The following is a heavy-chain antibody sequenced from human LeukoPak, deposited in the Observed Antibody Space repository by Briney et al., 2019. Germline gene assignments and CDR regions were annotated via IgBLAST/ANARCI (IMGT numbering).Heavy chain of an antibody. CDR1: GFTFSIYA. V-gene: IGHV3-23*01. CDR3: AKDRPNYYDTSGHYYRRNGDC. CDR2: ITSSGAGT. D-gene: IGHD3-22*01. J-gene: IGHJ4*02. Sequence: GGSLRLSCAASGFTFSIYAMSWVRQAPGKGLEWVSSITSSGAGTYYPDSVKGRFTISRDNSENTLYLQMNSLRAEDTAVYYCAKDRPNYYDTSGHYYRRNGDCWGQGTLVTV.